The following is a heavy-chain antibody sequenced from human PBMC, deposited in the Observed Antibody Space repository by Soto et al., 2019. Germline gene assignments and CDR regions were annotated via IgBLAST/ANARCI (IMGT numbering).Heavy chain of an antibody. CDR1: GYTFTSYA. Sequence: ASVKVSCKASGYTFTSYAMHWVRQAPGQRLEWMGWINAGNGNTKYSQKFQGRVTITRDTSASTAYMELSSLRSEDTAVYYCARSRCYIVGAALDYWGQGTLVTVSS. CDR2: INAGNGNT. D-gene: IGHD1-26*01. V-gene: IGHV1-3*01. J-gene: IGHJ4*02. CDR3: ARSRCYIVGAALDY.